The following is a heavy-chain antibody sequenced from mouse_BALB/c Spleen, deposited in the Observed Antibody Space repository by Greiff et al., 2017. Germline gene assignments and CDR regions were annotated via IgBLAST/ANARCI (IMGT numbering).Heavy chain of an antibody. J-gene: IGHJ2*01. Sequence: EVKLQESGPGLVKPSQSLSLTCSVTGYSITSGYYWNWIRQFPGNKLEWMGYISYDGSNNYNPSLKNRISITRDTSKNQFFLKLNSVTTEDTATYYCARGVPYFDYWGQGTTLTVSS. CDR2: ISYDGSN. CDR1: GYSITSGYY. D-gene: IGHD5-1*01. CDR3: ARGVPYFDY. V-gene: IGHV3-6*02.